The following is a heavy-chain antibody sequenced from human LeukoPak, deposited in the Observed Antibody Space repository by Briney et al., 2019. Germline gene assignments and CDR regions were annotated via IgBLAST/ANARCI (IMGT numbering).Heavy chain of an antibody. CDR3: ARATSTAWFDY. Sequence: GGPLRLSRAASGFTFNIYSMNWVRQAPGKGLEWVSYISSSSDSIYYADSVKGRFTISRDNAKKSLYLQMISLRDEDTAVYYCARATSTAWFDYWGQGTLVTVSS. CDR1: GFTFNIYS. CDR2: ISSSSDSI. V-gene: IGHV3-48*02. J-gene: IGHJ4*02. D-gene: IGHD6-6*01.